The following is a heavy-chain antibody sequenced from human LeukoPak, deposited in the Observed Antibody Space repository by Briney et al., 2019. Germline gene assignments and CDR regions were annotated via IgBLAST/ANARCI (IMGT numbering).Heavy chain of an antibody. Sequence: GGSLRLSCAASGFTFSSYWMSWVRQAPGKGLEWVANIKQNGSEKYYVDSVKDRFTISRDNAKNSLYLQMNSLRAEDTDVYYCARDSSGWYENAFDIWGQGTMVTVSS. D-gene: IGHD6-19*01. V-gene: IGHV3-7*01. J-gene: IGHJ3*02. CDR3: ARDSSGWYENAFDI. CDR2: IKQNGSEK. CDR1: GFTFSSYW.